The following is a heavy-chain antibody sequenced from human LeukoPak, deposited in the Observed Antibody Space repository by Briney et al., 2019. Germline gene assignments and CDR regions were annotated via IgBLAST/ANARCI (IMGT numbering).Heavy chain of an antibody. CDR3: ARDRRIVVVMGDYYYGMDV. CDR1: GYAFTSYG. Sequence: ASVKVSCKASGYAFTSYGISWVRQAPGQGLEWMGWISAYNGNTNYAQKLQGRVTMTTDTSTSTAYMELRSLRSDDTAVYYCARDRRIVVVMGDYYYGMDVWGQGTTVTVSS. CDR2: ISAYNGNT. D-gene: IGHD3-22*01. V-gene: IGHV1-18*01. J-gene: IGHJ6*02.